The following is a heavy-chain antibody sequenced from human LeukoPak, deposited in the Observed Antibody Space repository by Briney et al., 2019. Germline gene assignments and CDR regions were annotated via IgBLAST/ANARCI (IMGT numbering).Heavy chain of an antibody. CDR1: GGTFSSYA. J-gene: IGHJ6*03. Sequence: SVKVSCKASGGTFSSYAISWVRQAPGQGLVWMGGIIPIFGTANYAQKFQGRVTITADESTSTAYMELSSLRSEDTAVYYCARSHIVVEEYYCYMDVWGKGTTVTVSS. D-gene: IGHD2-21*01. V-gene: IGHV1-69*01. CDR3: ARSHIVVEEYYCYMDV. CDR2: IIPIFGTA.